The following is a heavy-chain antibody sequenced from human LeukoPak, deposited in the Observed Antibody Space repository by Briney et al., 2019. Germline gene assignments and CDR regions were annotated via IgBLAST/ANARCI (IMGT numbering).Heavy chain of an antibody. Sequence: PPETLSLTCAVSGGSISNSNWWSWVRQSPGKGLAWIGEIYHSGSTNYNPSLKSRVTISVDTSKNQFPLKLSSVTAADTAVYYCARSTVAGRNPPGHWGQGTLVTVSS. J-gene: IGHJ4*02. D-gene: IGHD6-19*01. CDR2: IYHSGST. V-gene: IGHV4-4*03. CDR3: ARSTVAGRNPPGH. CDR1: GGSISNSNW.